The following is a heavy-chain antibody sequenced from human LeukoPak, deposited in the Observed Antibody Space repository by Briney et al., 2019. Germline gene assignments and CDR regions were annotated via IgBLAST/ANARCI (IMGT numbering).Heavy chain of an antibody. J-gene: IGHJ4*02. Sequence: GGSLRLSCAASGFTFSSYGMHWVRQAPGKGLEWVAVISYDRSNKYYADSVKGRFTISRDNSKNTLYLQMNSLRAEDTAVYYCAKDLAQHYYDSSGYYGSFDYWGQGTLVTVSS. D-gene: IGHD3-22*01. CDR1: GFTFSSYG. CDR2: ISYDRSNK. V-gene: IGHV3-30*18. CDR3: AKDLAQHYYDSSGYYGSFDY.